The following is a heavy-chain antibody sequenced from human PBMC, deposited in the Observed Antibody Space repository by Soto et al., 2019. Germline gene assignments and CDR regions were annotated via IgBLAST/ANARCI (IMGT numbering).Heavy chain of an antibody. Sequence: QVQLQQWGAGLLKPSETLSLACAVYGASFSGYYWTWIRQPPGKGLEWIGEINHSGSTNYNPSLKSRVTISVDTSKNQFSLRLTSVTAADTAVYYCARGGSSSPSWALRYWGQGTLVTVSS. CDR1: GASFSGYY. D-gene: IGHD6-6*01. CDR2: INHSGST. V-gene: IGHV4-34*01. CDR3: ARGGSSSPSWALRY. J-gene: IGHJ4*02.